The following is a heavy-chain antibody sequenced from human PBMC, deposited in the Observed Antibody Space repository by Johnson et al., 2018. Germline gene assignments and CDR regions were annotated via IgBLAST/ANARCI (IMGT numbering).Heavy chain of an antibody. J-gene: IGHJ3*01. V-gene: IGHV1-69*01. CDR3: ASDGKHIVVVTSISAFDV. Sequence: QVRLGQCGAEVKKPGSSVKVWCKASGGTFSSYAISWVRQAPGQGLEWMGGIIPIFGAAHYAQKFQGSITITAHESTSKAHLELGSLRSEDTAVYYCASDGKHIVVVTSISAFDVWGQGTMVTVSS. CDR1: GGTFSSYA. CDR2: IIPIFGAA. D-gene: IGHD2-21*02.